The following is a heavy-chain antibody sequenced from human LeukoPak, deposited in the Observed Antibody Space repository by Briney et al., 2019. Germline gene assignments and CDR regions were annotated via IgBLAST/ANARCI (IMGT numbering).Heavy chain of an antibody. Sequence: GTLRLSCVASGFIFDNFGMSWVRQAPGKGLEWVAAIRGSDDTTYYTDSVRGRFTISRDNSKSTLYLQMNSLRVGDTAVYYCAKAPVTTCRGAFCYPFDYWGLGTLVTVSS. CDR2: IRGSDDTT. CDR1: GFIFDNFG. CDR3: AKAPVTTCRGAFCYPFDY. D-gene: IGHD2-15*01. V-gene: IGHV3-23*01. J-gene: IGHJ4*02.